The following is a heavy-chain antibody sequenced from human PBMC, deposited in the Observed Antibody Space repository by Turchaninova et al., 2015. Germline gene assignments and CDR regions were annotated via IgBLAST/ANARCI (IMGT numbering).Heavy chain of an antibody. CDR2: MTGSSSII. D-gene: IGHD3-10*01. CDR1: GFPFSTCS. Sequence: EVQLVESGGGLVQPGGSLRLSCAALGFPFSTCSMNWVRQAPGKGMEFISYMTGSSSIIYYADSGKGRFTISRDNAKNLLYLQMNSLRDDDTVIYYCLAGRNAWGQGILVSVSS. V-gene: IGHV3-48*02. J-gene: IGHJ5*02. CDR3: LAGRNA.